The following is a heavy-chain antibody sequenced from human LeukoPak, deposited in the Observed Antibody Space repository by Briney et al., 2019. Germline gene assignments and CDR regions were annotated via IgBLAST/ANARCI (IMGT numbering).Heavy chain of an antibody. CDR1: GYTFSRYG. V-gene: IGHV1-18*01. Sequence: ASVKVSCKASGYTFSRYGISWVRQAPGQGLEWMGWISAYNGNTHDVQKLQGRVTMTTDTSTSTAYMELRSLRFDDTAVYYCARRVYCSRTSCPSPHDYALDIWGQGTMVTVSS. J-gene: IGHJ3*02. CDR2: ISAYNGNT. D-gene: IGHD2-2*01. CDR3: ARRVYCSRTSCPSPHDYALDI.